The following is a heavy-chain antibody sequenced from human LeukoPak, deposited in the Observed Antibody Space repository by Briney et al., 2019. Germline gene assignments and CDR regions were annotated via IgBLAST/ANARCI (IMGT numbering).Heavy chain of an antibody. J-gene: IGHJ4*02. CDR2: ISGSGGST. Sequence: PGGSLRLSCAASGFTFSSYAMSWVRQAPGKGLEWVSAISGSGGSTYYADSVKGGFTISRDNSKNTLYLQMNSLRAEDTVVYYCAKTRLSGYYYFDYWGQGTLVTVSS. D-gene: IGHD3-3*01. CDR3: AKTRLSGYYYFDY. CDR1: GFTFSSYA. V-gene: IGHV3-23*01.